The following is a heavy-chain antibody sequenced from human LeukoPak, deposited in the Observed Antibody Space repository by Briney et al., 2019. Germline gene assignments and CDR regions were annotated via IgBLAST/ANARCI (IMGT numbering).Heavy chain of an antibody. CDR1: GYRFTNYA. J-gene: IGHJ6*03. CDR3: ARGYYYGSGSYYNLSYYYYYMDV. D-gene: IGHD3-10*01. CDR2: INTNTGNP. Sequence: ASVKVSCKASGYRFTNYAMNWVRQAPGQGLEWMGWINTNTGNPTYAQGFTGRFVFSLDTSVSTTYLQISSLKAEDTAVYYCARGYYYGSGSYYNLSYYYYYMDVWGKGTTVTVSS. V-gene: IGHV7-4-1*02.